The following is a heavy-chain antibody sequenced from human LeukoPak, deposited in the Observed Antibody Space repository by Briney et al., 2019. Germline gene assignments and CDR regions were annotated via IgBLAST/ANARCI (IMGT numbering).Heavy chain of an antibody. V-gene: IGHV4-4*07. CDR3: ATYSSASDAFDI. CDR1: GGSINNYY. CDR2: IYTSGNTNY. J-gene: IGHJ3*02. Sequence: SETLSLTCTVSGGSINNYYWSWIRQPAGKGLEWIGHIYTSGNTNYNYNPSLKSRVSMSVDTSKNQFSLKLSSVAAADTAFYYCATYSSASDAFDIWGQGTKVTVSS. D-gene: IGHD6-19*01.